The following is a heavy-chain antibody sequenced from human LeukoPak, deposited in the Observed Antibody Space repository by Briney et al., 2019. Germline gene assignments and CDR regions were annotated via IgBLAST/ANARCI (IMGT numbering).Heavy chain of an antibody. V-gene: IGHV3-33*06. CDR1: GFTFSSYG. CDR2: IWYDGSNK. Sequence: PGGSLRLSCAASGFTFSSYGMHWVRQAPGKGLEWVAVIWYDGSNKYYADSVKGRFTISRDNSKNTLYLQMNSLRAEDTAVYYCAKEGSSSSLFLDYWGQGTLVTVSS. J-gene: IGHJ4*02. D-gene: IGHD6-6*01. CDR3: AKEGSSSSLFLDY.